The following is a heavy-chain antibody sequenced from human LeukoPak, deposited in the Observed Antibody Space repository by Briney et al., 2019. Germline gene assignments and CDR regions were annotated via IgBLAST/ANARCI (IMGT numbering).Heavy chain of an antibody. CDR2: IYYSGST. CDR1: LGSTTAVIFST. D-gene: IGHD1-26*01. CDR3: ATPYSDAFDI. V-gene: IGHV4-39*02. Sequence: TPSPTCTLSLGSTTAVIFSTGCICHPPGEGLEWIGSIYYSGSTYYNPSLRSRVTISVDTSKNHFSLKLSSVTAADTAVYYCATPYSDAFDIWGQGTMVTVSS. J-gene: IGHJ3*02.